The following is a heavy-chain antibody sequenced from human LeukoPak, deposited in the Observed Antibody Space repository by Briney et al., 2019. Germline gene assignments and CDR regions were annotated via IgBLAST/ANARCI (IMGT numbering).Heavy chain of an antibody. CDR2: IIPIFGTA. Sequence: SVKVSCKASGGTFSSYAISWVRQAPGQGLEWMAGIIPIFGTANYVQKFQGRVTITADESTSTAYMELSSLRSEDTAVYYCARRQDYGDYAWFDPWGQGTLVTVSS. J-gene: IGHJ5*02. CDR3: ARRQDYGDYAWFDP. V-gene: IGHV1-69*01. CDR1: GGTFSSYA. D-gene: IGHD4-17*01.